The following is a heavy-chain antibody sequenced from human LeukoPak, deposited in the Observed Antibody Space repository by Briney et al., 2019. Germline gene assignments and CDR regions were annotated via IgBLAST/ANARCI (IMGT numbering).Heavy chain of an antibody. Sequence: PGGSLRLSCAASGSTFDRHAMSWVRQAPGKGLEWVSAINFSGGTKYYADSVKGRISISRDNFKNTLYLQMNSLRAEDTAVYYCARHRDDYTGYDSWGQGTLVTVSS. CDR1: GSTFDRHA. CDR3: ARHRDDYTGYDS. D-gene: IGHD4-4*01. V-gene: IGHV3-23*01. J-gene: IGHJ4*02. CDR2: INFSGGTK.